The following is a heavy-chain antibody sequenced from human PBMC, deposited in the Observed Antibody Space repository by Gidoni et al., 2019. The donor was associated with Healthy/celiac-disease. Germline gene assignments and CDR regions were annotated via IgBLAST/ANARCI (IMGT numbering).Heavy chain of an antibody. V-gene: IGHV3-21*01. CDR2: ISSSSSYI. CDR3: ARRDGYYNAFDI. J-gene: IGHJ3*02. CDR1: GFTVSSYS. D-gene: IGHD1-26*01. Sequence: EVQLVESGGGLVKPGGPLRLSCAASGFTVSSYSMNWVRQAPGEGLGWVSSISSSSSYIYYADSVKGRFTISRDNAKNSLYLQMNSLRAEDTAVYYCARRDGYYNAFDIWGQGTMVTVSS.